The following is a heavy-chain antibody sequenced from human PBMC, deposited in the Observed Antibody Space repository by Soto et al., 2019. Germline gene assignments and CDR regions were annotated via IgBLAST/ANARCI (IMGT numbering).Heavy chain of an antibody. V-gene: IGHV4-34*01. D-gene: IGHD2-15*01. J-gene: IGHJ6*03. Sequence: SETLSLTCAVYGGSFSGHYWSLIRQPPGKGLEWIGEINHSGSTNYNPSLKSRVTISVDTSKNQLSLKLSSVTAADTAVYYCARGRRSRSHYYYYYMDVWGKGTTVTVSS. CDR1: GGSFSGHY. CDR2: INHSGST. CDR3: ARGRRSRSHYYYYYMDV.